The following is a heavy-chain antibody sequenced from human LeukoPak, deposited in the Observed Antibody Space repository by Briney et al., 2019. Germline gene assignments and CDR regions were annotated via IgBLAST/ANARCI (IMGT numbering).Heavy chain of an antibody. CDR1: GFTFSSYW. J-gene: IGHJ4*02. CDR3: ARLRSYRLFGVVIIKGGHFDY. CDR2: IKQDGSEK. V-gene: IGHV3-7*01. D-gene: IGHD3-3*01. Sequence: GGSLRLSCAASGFTFSSYWMGWVRQAPGKGLEWVANIKQDGSEKYYVDSVKGRFTISRDNAKNSLYLQMNSLRAEDTAVYYCARLRSYRLFGVVIIKGGHFDYWGQGTLVTVSS.